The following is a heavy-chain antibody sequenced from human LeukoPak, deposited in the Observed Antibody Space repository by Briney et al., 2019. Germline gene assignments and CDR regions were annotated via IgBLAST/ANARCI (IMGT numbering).Heavy chain of an antibody. D-gene: IGHD5-12*01. CDR2: MNPNSGNT. Sequence: ASVKVSYKASGYTFTSYDINWVRQAAGQGLEWMGWMNPNSGNTGYAQKFQGRVTMTRNTSISTAYMELSSLRSEDTAVYYCARCRGYIGYDYGGGMNWGQGTLATVSS. CDR1: GYTFTSYD. J-gene: IGHJ4*02. V-gene: IGHV1-8*01. CDR3: ARCRGYIGYDYGGGMN.